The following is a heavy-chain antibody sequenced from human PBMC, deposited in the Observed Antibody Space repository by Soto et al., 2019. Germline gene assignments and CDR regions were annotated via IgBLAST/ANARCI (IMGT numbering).Heavy chain of an antibody. CDR3: ARERGGYKHFDY. CDR1: GLTFTSYG. V-gene: IGHV1-18*01. D-gene: IGHD1-26*01. Sequence: QVQLVQSGAEVKKPGASVKVSCKVSGLTFTSYGISWVRQAPGQGLEWMGWINTYTGNINSAQKLQGRVTMTTDTSTSTAYMELRSLRSDDTALYYCARERGGYKHFDYWGQGTLVTVSS. CDR2: INTYTGNI. J-gene: IGHJ4*02.